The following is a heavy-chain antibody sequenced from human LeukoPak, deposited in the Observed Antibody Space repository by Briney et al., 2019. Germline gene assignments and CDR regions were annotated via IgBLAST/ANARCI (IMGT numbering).Heavy chain of an antibody. V-gene: IGHV1-2*06. CDR1: GYTFTGYY. CDR3: ARVPRSGSYIYFDY. CDR2: INPNSGGT. J-gene: IGHJ4*02. Sequence: GASVKVSCKASGYTFTGYYMHWVRQAPGQGLEWMGRINPNSGGTNYAQKFQGRVTMTRDTSISTVYMELSSLRSDDTALYYCARVPRSGSYIYFDYWGQGTLVTVSS. D-gene: IGHD3-10*01.